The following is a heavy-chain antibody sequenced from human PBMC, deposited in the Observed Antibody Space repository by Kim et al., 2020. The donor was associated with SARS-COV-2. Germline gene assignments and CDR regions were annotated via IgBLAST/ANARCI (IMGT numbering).Heavy chain of an antibody. J-gene: IGHJ4*02. Sequence: GGSLRLSCAASGFSFGDYAIHWVRQVPGKGLEWVSGVSWNENNIAYADSVKGRFTISRDNTKNSLYLQMNSLTDEDTALYFCAKSINHNWPPYSSGPYYFDSWGRGTLVTVSS. CDR2: VSWNENNI. CDR1: GFSFGDYA. CDR3: AKSINHNWPPYSSGPYYFDS. V-gene: IGHV3-9*01. D-gene: IGHD6-19*01.